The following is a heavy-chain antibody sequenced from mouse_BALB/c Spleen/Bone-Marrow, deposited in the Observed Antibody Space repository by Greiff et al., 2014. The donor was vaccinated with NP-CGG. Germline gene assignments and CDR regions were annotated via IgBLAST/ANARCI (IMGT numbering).Heavy chain of an antibody. CDR3: TRGGNWEDFDY. Sequence: EVKLMESGGGLVQPGGSRKLSCAASGFTFSSFGMHWVRQAPERGLERVAYISSGSSTIYYADTVKGRFTISRDNPKNTLFLQMTSLRSEDTGMYYCTRGGNWEDFDYWGQGTTLTVSS. CDR2: ISSGSSTI. D-gene: IGHD4-1*01. CDR1: GFTFSSFG. J-gene: IGHJ2*01. V-gene: IGHV5-17*02.